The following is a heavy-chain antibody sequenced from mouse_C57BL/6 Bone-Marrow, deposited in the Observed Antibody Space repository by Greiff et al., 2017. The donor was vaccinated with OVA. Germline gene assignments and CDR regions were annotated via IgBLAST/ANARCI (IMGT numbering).Heavy chain of an antibody. CDR1: GFTFSSYG. CDR2: ISSGGSYT. D-gene: IGHD2-4*01. V-gene: IGHV5-6*02. J-gene: IGHJ3*01. Sequence: EVKLVESGGDLVKPGGSLKLSCAASGFTFSSYGMSWVRQTPDKRLEWVATISSGGSYTYYPDSVKGRFTISSDNAKNTLYLQMSSLKSECTAMYYCASRYYDYDRTWFAYWGQGTLVTVSA. CDR3: ASRYYDYDRTWFAY.